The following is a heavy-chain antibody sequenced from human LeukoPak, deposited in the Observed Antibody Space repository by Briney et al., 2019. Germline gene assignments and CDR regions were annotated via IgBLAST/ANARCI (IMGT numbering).Heavy chain of an antibody. CDR2: IYYSGST. CDR3: ASFWELPEYAFDI. D-gene: IGHD1-26*01. CDR1: GASISSHY. J-gene: IGHJ3*02. Sequence: KTSETLSLTCTVSGASISSHYWSWIRQPPGKGLEWIGSIYYSGSTYYNPSLKSRVTISVDTSKNQFSLKLSSVTAADTAVYYCASFWELPEYAFDIWGQGTMVTVSS. V-gene: IGHV4-39*07.